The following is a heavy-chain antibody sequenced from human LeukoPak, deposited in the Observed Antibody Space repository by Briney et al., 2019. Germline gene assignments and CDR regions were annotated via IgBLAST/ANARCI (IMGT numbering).Heavy chain of an antibody. Sequence: ASVKVSCKASGYSFPSYGINWVRQAPGQGLEWMGWISAYNGNTNYAQNLQGRVTMTTDTSTSTAYMELRSLRSEDTAVYYCARIVDYYYYMDVWGKGTTVTISS. D-gene: IGHD1-26*01. CDR2: ISAYNGNT. CDR1: GYSFPSYG. CDR3: ARIVDYYYYMDV. V-gene: IGHV1-18*01. J-gene: IGHJ6*03.